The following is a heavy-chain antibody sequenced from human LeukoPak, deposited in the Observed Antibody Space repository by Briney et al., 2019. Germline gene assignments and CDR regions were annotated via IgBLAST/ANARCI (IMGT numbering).Heavy chain of an antibody. Sequence: GGSLRLSCAASGFTVSSNYMSWARQAPGKGLEWVSVIYSGGSTYYADSVKGRFTISRDNSKNTLYLQMNSLRAEDTAVYYCARGGPTYYYDSSGYTWGQGTLVTVSS. CDR3: ARGGPTYYYDSSGYT. J-gene: IGHJ5*02. D-gene: IGHD3-22*01. V-gene: IGHV3-66*02. CDR2: IYSGGST. CDR1: GFTVSSNY.